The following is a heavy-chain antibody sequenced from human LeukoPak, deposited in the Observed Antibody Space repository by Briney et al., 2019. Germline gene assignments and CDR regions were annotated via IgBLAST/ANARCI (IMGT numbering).Heavy chain of an antibody. CDR2: MSYDGTDK. CDR1: GFTFSDYV. J-gene: IGHJ6*04. CDR3: ARGFSSWYPLDV. V-gene: IGHV3-30*04. Sequence: PGGSLRLSCAASGFTFSDYVLHWVRQAPGKGLEWVALMSYDGTDKYYADSVKGRFTISRDNSKNTLYVQMNSLRVEDTAVYYCARGFSSWYPLDVWGKGTTVTVSS. D-gene: IGHD6-13*01.